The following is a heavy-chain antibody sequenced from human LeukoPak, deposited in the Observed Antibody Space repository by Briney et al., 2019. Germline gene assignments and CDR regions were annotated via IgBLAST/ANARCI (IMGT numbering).Heavy chain of an antibody. CDR3: ARDTLGEGEDANYAVYYFDY. J-gene: IGHJ4*02. CDR1: GFRFNTYW. CDR2: IKQDGNEK. Sequence: GGSLRLSCAASGFRFNTYWMSWVRQAPGKGLEWVANIKQDGNEKYYADSVKGRFTISRDNGKNSLDLQMNSLRADDTTVYYCARDTLGEGEDANYAVYYFDYWGQGTVVTVSS. D-gene: IGHD4/OR15-4a*01. V-gene: IGHV3-7*01.